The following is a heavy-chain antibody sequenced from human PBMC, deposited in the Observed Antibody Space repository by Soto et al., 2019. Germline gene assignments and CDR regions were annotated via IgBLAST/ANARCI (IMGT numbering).Heavy chain of an antibody. CDR3: ARGPGLANFDY. CDR1: GFTFSSYA. Sequence: GGSLRLSCAASGFTFSSYAMHWVRQAPGKGLEWVAVISYDGSNKYYADSVKGRFTISRDNSKNTLYLQMNSLRAEDTAVYYCARGPGLANFDYWGQGTLLTVSS. V-gene: IGHV3-30-3*01. D-gene: IGHD3-9*01. J-gene: IGHJ4*02. CDR2: ISYDGSNK.